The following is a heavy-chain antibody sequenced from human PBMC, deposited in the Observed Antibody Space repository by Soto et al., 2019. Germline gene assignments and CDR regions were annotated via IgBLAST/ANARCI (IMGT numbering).Heavy chain of an antibody. CDR1: GFSLNTTAVG. V-gene: IGHV2-5*02. J-gene: IGHJ4*02. D-gene: IGHD3-22*01. CDR3: AHTYYYDSSGYYFFTPSFGY. CDR2: IYWDDDK. Sequence: SGPTLVNPTQTLTLTCTFSGFSLNTTAVGVGWIRQPPGKALEWLALIYWDDDKRYSPSLKSRLTITKDTSKNQVVLTMTNMDPVDTATYYCAHTYYYDSSGYYFFTPSFGYWGQGTLVTVSS.